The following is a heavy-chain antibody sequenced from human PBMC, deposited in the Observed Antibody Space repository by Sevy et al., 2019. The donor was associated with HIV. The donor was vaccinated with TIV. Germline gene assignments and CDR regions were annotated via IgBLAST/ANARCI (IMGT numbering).Heavy chain of an antibody. Sequence: GGSLRLSCAASGFTFSSYWMSWVRQAPGKGLEWVANIKQDGSEKYYVDSVKGRFTISRDNAKNSLYLQMNSLRAEDTAIYYCAKDVPDQSWYDDFWSGSPCFDYWGRGTLVTVSS. V-gene: IGHV3-7*03. CDR3: AKDVPDQSWYDDFWSGSPCFDY. CDR2: IKQDGSEK. J-gene: IGHJ4*02. D-gene: IGHD3-3*01. CDR1: GFTFSSYW.